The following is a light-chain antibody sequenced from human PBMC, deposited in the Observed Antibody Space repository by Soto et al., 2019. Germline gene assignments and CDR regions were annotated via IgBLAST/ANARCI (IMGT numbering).Light chain of an antibody. CDR3: QQYYSTPFT. CDR2: WAS. CDR1: QSVLYSSNNKNY. V-gene: IGKV4-1*01. Sequence: DIVMTQSPDSLAVSLGERATINCKSSQSVLYSSNNKNYLAWYQQKPGQPPKLLIYWASTRESVVPDRFSGSGSGTDFPLTISSLQAEDAAVYYCQQYYSTPFTFGPGTKVAIK. J-gene: IGKJ3*01.